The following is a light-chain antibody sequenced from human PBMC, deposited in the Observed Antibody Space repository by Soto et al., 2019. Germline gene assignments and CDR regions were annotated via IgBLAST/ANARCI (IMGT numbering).Light chain of an antibody. CDR2: GAT. V-gene: IGKV3-15*01. CDR1: QSLSSH. Sequence: EIVMTQSPATLSVSPGERATLSCRASQSLSSHLAWYQQKPGQAPRLLIYGATTRAAGIPARFSGSGSGTEFTLTISSLQSEDFALYYCQQYNSWPRTFGQGTKVAIK. CDR3: QQYNSWPRT. J-gene: IGKJ1*01.